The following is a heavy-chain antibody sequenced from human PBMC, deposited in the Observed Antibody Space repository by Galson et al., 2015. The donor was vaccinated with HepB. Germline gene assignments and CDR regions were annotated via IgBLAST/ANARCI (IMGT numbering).Heavy chain of an antibody. CDR2: ISYDGGNK. Sequence: SLRLSCAASGFTFSNYVMHWVRQAPGKGLEWVAFISYDGGNKNYADSVKGRFTISRDNSKSTLHLEMSSLKTEDMAVYYCAREVDWNSFDYWGQGTLVTDSS. J-gene: IGHJ4*02. D-gene: IGHD1-7*01. CDR3: AREVDWNSFDY. CDR1: GFTFSNYV. V-gene: IGHV3-30-3*01.